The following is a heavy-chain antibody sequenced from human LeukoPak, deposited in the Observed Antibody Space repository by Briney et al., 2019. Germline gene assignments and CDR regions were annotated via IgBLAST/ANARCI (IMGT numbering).Heavy chain of an antibody. V-gene: IGHV3-74*01. Sequence: PVGSLRLYCAASGFIFSNYWMHWVRQAPGKGLVWVSRINGDGSSVSYADSVKGRFTISRDNAKNSLYLQMNNLRAEDTAVYYCARIVEMATVDYWGQGTLVTVSS. CDR1: GFIFSNYW. CDR2: INGDGSSV. D-gene: IGHD5-24*01. CDR3: ARIVEMATVDY. J-gene: IGHJ4*02.